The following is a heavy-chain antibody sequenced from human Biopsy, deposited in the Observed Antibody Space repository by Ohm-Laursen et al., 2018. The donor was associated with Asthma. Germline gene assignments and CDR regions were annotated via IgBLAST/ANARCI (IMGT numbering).Heavy chain of an antibody. V-gene: IGHV4-39*01. J-gene: IGHJ5*02. Sequence: SDTLSLTCSVSGGAIRTSGYYWGWIRQPPGKGLAWIGSIYYSGSTYYNPSLKSRVTISVDTSKNQFSLKLSSVTAADTAVYYCARFTASITIFGVVNNWFDPWGQGTLVTVSS. CDR1: GGAIRTSGYY. D-gene: IGHD3-3*01. CDR2: IYYSGST. CDR3: ARFTASITIFGVVNNWFDP.